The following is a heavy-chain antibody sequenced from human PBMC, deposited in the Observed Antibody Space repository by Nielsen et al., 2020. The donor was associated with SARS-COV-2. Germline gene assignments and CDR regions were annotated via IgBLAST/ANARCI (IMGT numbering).Heavy chain of an antibody. D-gene: IGHD3-16*01. CDR2: IFSNDEK. CDR3: ARVHLDLRLFFYYYYMDV. J-gene: IGHJ6*03. V-gene: IGHV2-26*01. Sequence: WIRQPPGKALEWLAHIFSNDEKSYSTSLKSRLTISKDTSKSQVVLTMTNMDPLDTGTYYCARVHLDLRLFFYYYYMDVWGKGTTVTVSS.